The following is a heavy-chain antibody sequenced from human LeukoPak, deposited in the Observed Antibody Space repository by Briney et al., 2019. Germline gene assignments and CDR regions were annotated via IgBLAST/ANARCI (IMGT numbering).Heavy chain of an antibody. J-gene: IGHJ4*02. CDR3: ARLAYCSGGSCTRIDY. V-gene: IGHV4-59*08. CDR2: IYDSGST. CDR1: GGSISNYY. Sequence: SEALSLICSVSGGSISNYYWNWIRQPPGKGLEWIGFIYDSGSTNYNPSLKSRVTISVDTSKKQVSLRLSSVTATDTAVYYCARLAYCSGGSCTRIDYWGQGTLVTVPA. D-gene: IGHD2-15*01.